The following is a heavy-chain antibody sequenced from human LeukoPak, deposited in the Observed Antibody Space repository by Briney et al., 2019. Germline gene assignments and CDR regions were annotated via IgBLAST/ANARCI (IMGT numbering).Heavy chain of an antibody. J-gene: IGHJ5*02. CDR1: GYTFTSHG. CDR3: ARDPSNTSGWKTWFDP. V-gene: IGHV1-18*01. D-gene: IGHD6-19*01. CDR2: ISAYNGDT. Sequence: ASVKVSCKASGYTFTSHGISWVRQAPGQGLEWKGSISAYNGDTKYAQNLQGRVTLTTYTSTTTAYLELRSLRSDDTAVYYCARDPSNTSGWKTWFDPWGQGTLVTVSS.